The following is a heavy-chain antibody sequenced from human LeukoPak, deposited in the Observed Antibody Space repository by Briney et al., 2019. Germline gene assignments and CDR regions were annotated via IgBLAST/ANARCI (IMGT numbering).Heavy chain of an antibody. V-gene: IGHV3-33*08. CDR3: ARDRSSGTFYFDF. CDR1: GFTFSSYA. J-gene: IGHJ4*02. D-gene: IGHD6-19*01. Sequence: GGSLRLSCAASGFTFSSYAMSWVRQAPGKGLEWVALVWSDGNGKFYADSVKGRFTISRDNSKDTLYLHMGSLRVEDTAVYYCARDRSSGTFYFDFWGQGTLVTVSS. CDR2: VWSDGNGK.